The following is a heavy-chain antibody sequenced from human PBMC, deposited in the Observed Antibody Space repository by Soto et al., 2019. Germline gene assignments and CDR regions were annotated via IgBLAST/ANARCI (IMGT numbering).Heavy chain of an antibody. D-gene: IGHD5-18*01. Sequence: PGGSLRLSCAASGFTFSSYSMNWVRQAPGKGLEWVSSISSSSSYIYYADSVKGRFTISRDNAKNSLYLQMNSLRAEDTAVYYCARAPEGGYSYGTTRYYFDYWGQGTLVTVS. V-gene: IGHV3-21*01. CDR1: GFTFSSYS. J-gene: IGHJ4*02. CDR2: ISSSSSYI. CDR3: ARAPEGGYSYGTTRYYFDY.